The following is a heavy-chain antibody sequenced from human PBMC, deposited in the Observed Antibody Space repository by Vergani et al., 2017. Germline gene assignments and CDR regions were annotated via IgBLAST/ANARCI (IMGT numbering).Heavy chain of an antibody. Sequence: QVKLQESGPGLVKPSQTLSLTCTVSGGSISSGDYYWSWIRQPPGKGLEWIGYIYYSGSTYYNPSLKSRVTISVDTSKNQFSLKLSSVTAADTAVYYCARAKRYGGLWFGEGNTPDGNYFDYWGQGTLVTVSS. V-gene: IGHV4-30-4*01. CDR1: GGSISSGDYY. CDR2: IYYSGST. CDR3: ARAKRYGGLWFGEGNTPDGNYFDY. D-gene: IGHD3-10*01. J-gene: IGHJ4*02.